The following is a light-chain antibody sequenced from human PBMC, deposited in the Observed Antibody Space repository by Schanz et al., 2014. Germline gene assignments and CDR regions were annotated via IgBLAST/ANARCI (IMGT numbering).Light chain of an antibody. CDR3: QQSYSTPPYT. CDR1: QAIQYD. CDR2: AAS. J-gene: IGKJ2*01. Sequence: AIHMTQSPSSLSASVGDRVTITCRARQAIQYDLGWYQQKPGAAPKLLIYAASSLNSGVPSRFSGSGSGTHFTLTISSLQPEDFATYYCQQSYSTPPYTFGQGTKLEIK. V-gene: IGKV1-6*01.